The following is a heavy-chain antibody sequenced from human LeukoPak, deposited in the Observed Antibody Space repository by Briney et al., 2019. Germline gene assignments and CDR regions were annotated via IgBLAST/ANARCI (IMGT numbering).Heavy chain of an antibody. CDR3: ATIKYNWNHRFDP. D-gene: IGHD1-1*01. CDR1: GGSFSGYC. V-gene: IGHV4-34*01. J-gene: IGHJ5*02. Sequence: SETLSLTCAVYGGSFSGYCWSWIRQPPGKGLEWIGEINHSGSTNYNPSLKSRVTISVDTSKNQFSLKLSSVTAADTAVYYCATIKYNWNHRFDPWGQGTMVTVSS. CDR2: INHSGST.